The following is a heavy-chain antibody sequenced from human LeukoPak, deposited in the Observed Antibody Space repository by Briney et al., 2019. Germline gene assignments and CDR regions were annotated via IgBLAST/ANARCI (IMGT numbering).Heavy chain of an antibody. Sequence: PSETLSLTCTVSGGSISSYYWSWIRQPPGKGLKWIGYIYYSGSTNYNPSLKSRVTISVDTSKNQFSLKLSSVTAADTAVYYCARELNYYGSDSDNWFDPWGQGTLVTVSS. J-gene: IGHJ5*02. CDR1: GGSISSYY. V-gene: IGHV4-59*01. D-gene: IGHD3-10*01. CDR2: IYYSGST. CDR3: ARELNYYGSDSDNWFDP.